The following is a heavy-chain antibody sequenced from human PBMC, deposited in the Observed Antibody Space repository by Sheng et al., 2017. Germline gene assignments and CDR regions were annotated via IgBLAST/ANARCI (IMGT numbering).Heavy chain of an antibody. CDR3: ARGDYDYIWGIARISAFDI. CDR2: ISYDGSNK. J-gene: IGHJ3*02. D-gene: IGHD3-16*01. Sequence: QVQLVESGGGVVQPGRSLRLSCAASGFTFSSYAMHWVRQAPGKGLEWVAVISYDGSNKYYADSVKGRFTISRDNSKNTLYLQMNSLRAEDTAVYYCARGDYDYIWGIARISAFDIWGQGTMVTVSS. V-gene: IGHV3-30-3*01. CDR1: GFTFSSYA.